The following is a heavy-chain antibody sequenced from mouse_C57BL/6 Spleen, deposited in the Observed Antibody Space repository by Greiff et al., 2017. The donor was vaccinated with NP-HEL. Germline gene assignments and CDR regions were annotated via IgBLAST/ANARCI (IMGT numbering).Heavy chain of an antibody. D-gene: IGHD1-1*01. CDR3: ARGYYGSSHSWFAY. J-gene: IGHJ3*01. Sequence: VQLQQSGAELVKPGASVKISCKASGYAFSSYWMNWVKQRPGKGLEWIGQIYPGDGDTNYNGKFKGKATLTADKSSSTAYMQLSSLTSEDSAVYFCARGYYGSSHSWFAYWGQGTLVTVSA. V-gene: IGHV1-80*01. CDR2: IYPGDGDT. CDR1: GYAFSSYW.